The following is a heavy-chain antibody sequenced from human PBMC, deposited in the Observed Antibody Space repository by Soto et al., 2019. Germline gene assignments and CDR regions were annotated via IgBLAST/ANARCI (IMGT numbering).Heavy chain of an antibody. CDR3: ARLSSSGWPIEY. D-gene: IGHD6-19*01. J-gene: IGHJ4*02. CDR1: GGSISSGGYY. CDR2: TYYSGNT. V-gene: IGHV4-31*03. Sequence: SETLSLTCTVSGGSISSGGYYWNWIRQHPGKGLEWIGYTYYSGNTYYNPSLNSRITISADTSKSQFSLKLSSVTAADTAVYYCARLSSSGWPIEYWGQGTLVTVSS.